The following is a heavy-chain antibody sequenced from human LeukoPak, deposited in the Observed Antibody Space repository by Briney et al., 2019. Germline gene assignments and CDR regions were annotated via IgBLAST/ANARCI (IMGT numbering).Heavy chain of an antibody. V-gene: IGHV4-39*01. J-gene: IGHJ4*02. Sequence: SGTLSLTCTVSGGSISSSSYYWGWIRQPPGKGLEWIGSIYYSGSTYYNPSLKSRVTISVDTSKNQFSLKLSSVTAADTAVYYCARLSIAARPRDYWGQGTLVTVSS. D-gene: IGHD6-6*01. CDR1: GGSISSSSYY. CDR3: ARLSIAARPRDY. CDR2: IYYSGST.